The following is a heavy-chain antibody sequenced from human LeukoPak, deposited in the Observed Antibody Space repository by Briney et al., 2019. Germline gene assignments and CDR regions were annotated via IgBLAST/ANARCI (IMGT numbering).Heavy chain of an antibody. CDR1: GFTFTSYS. Sequence: GGSLRLSCAASGFTFTSYSMNWVRQAPGKGLEWVAAISSSSRYINYADTVKGRFTITTDNAKNSVYLEMKSLRAEDTAVYRCARELGYCSGGSCHTDFDYWGQGTLDTASS. J-gene: IGHJ4*02. V-gene: IGHV3-21*01. D-gene: IGHD2-15*01. CDR3: ARELGYCSGGSCHTDFDY. CDR2: ISSSSRYI.